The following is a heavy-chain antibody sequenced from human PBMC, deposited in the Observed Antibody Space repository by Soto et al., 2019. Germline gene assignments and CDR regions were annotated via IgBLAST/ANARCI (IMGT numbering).Heavy chain of an antibody. CDR3: ASWRPLHY. V-gene: IGHV3-53*01. Sequence: EVQLVESGGGLIQPGGSLRLSCAASGFTVSSNYMSWVRQAPGKGLEWVSVIYSGGSTYSAVSVKGRFTISRDNSKNTLYLQMTSLRAEDTAVYYCASWRPLHYWGQGTLVTVSS. D-gene: IGHD3-10*01. CDR2: IYSGGST. J-gene: IGHJ4*02. CDR1: GFTVSSNY.